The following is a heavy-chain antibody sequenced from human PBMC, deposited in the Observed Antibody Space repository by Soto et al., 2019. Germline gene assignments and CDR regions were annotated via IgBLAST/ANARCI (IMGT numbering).Heavy chain of an antibody. Sequence: ASVKVSCKASGYTFTGYYMHWVRQAPGQGLEWMGWINPNSGGTNYAQKFQGRVTMTRDTSISTAYMELSRLRSDDTAVYYCARGTLKRQWLAKGYYYYGMDVWGQGTTVTVSS. J-gene: IGHJ6*02. D-gene: IGHD6-19*01. CDR1: GYTFTGYY. CDR2: INPNSGGT. CDR3: ARGTLKRQWLAKGYYYYGMDV. V-gene: IGHV1-2*02.